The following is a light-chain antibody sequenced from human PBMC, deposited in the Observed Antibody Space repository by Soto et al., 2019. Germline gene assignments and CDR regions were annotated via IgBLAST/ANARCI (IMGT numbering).Light chain of an antibody. CDR3: QSYDNSLSGARV. J-gene: IGLJ3*02. Sequence: QSVLTQPPSVSGAPGQRVTISCTGSSSNIGAGYGVHWYQQIPGTAPKLLIYDDNSRPSGVPDRFSGSKSGTSASLAITGLQAEDEADDYCQSYDNSLSGARVFGGGTKLTVL. CDR1: SSNIGAGYG. CDR2: DDN. V-gene: IGLV1-40*01.